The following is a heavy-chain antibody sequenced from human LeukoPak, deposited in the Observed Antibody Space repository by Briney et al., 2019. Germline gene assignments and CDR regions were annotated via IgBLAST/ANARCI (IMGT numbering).Heavy chain of an antibody. CDR2: ISSSSSYI. CDR1: GFTFSSYS. CDR3: ARGGVDTVMVSY. Sequence: GGSLRLSCAASGFTFSSYSMNWVRQAPGKGLEWVSSISSSSSYIYYADSVKGRFTISRDNAKNSLYLQMNSLRAEDTAVYYCARGGVDTVMVSYWGQGTLVTVSS. D-gene: IGHD5-18*01. V-gene: IGHV3-21*01. J-gene: IGHJ4*02.